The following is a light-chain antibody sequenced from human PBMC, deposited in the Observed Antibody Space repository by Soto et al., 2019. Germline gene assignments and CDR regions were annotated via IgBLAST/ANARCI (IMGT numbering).Light chain of an antibody. V-gene: IGKV1-39*01. CDR1: QTISTS. J-gene: IGKJ1*01. Sequence: DIQMTQSPSSLSASVRDRVTITCRASQTISTSLNWYQQKPGKAPKLLISAASTLQSGVPSRFSGSGSGTDFTLTISRLEPEDFAVYYCQQFGGSPPWAFGQGTKVDIK. CDR3: QQFGGSPPWA. CDR2: AAS.